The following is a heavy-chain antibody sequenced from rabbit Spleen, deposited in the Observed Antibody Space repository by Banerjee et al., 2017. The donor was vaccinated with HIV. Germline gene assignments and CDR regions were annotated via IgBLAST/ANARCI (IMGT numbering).Heavy chain of an antibody. CDR1: GFSFSNKAV. V-gene: IGHV1S45*01. CDR3: TRDVDL. J-gene: IGHJ3*01. CDR2: IDTGSSGFT. Sequence: QEQLVESGGGLVQPGGSLKLSCTASGFSFSNKAVMCWVRQAPGKGLEWIACIDTGSSGFTYVASWAKGRFTITKTSSTTVTLQMTSLTAADTATYFCTRDVDLWGQGTLGTVS.